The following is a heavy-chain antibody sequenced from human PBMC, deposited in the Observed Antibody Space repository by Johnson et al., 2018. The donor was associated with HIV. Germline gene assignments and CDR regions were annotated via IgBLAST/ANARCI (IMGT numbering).Heavy chain of an antibody. J-gene: IGHJ3*02. Sequence: VQLVESGGGVVQSGRSLRLSCAASGFTFSSYWMSWVRQAPGKGLEWVANIKQDGSEKYNVDSVKGRFIISRDNAKNSLYLQMNSLRAEDTAVYYCARAGDMLAGPDARDIWGQGTLVTVSS. D-gene: IGHD3-9*01. CDR3: ARAGDMLAGPDARDI. CDR1: GFTFSSYW. V-gene: IGHV3-7*04. CDR2: IKQDGSEK.